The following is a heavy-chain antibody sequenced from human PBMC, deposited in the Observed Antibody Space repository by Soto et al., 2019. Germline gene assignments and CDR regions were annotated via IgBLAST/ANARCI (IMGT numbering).Heavy chain of an antibody. D-gene: IGHD3-10*01. Sequence: GGSLRLSCAASGFTFSSYGMHWVRQAPGKGLEWVAVIWYDGSNKYYADSVKGRFTISRDNSKNTLYLQMNSLRAEDTAVYYCARGLMLLWFGELYNYYYGMDVWGQGTTVTVSS. V-gene: IGHV3-33*01. CDR1: GFTFSSYG. CDR2: IWYDGSNK. CDR3: ARGLMLLWFGELYNYYYGMDV. J-gene: IGHJ6*02.